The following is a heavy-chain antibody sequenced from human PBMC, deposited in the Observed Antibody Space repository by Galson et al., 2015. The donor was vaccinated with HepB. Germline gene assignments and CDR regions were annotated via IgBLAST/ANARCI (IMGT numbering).Heavy chain of an antibody. CDR1: GYSFTSYW. Sequence: QSGAEVKKPGESLRISCKGSGYSFTSYWISWVRQMPGKGLEWMGRIDPSDSYTNYSPSFQGHVTISADKSISTAYLQWSSLKASDTAMYYCARHSASDIVVVPAAIENAFDIWGQGTMVTVSS. D-gene: IGHD2-2*02. CDR2: IDPSDSYT. V-gene: IGHV5-10-1*01. CDR3: ARHSASDIVVVPAAIENAFDI. J-gene: IGHJ3*02.